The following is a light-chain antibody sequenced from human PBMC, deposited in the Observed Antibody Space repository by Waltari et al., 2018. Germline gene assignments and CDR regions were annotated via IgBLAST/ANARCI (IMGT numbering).Light chain of an antibody. Sequence: QSVLTQPPSVSGAPGQRVTISCTGSSSNIVPGSDVPWYQQLPGTAPKPPLYGNSNRPSGVPDRFSGSKSGTSASLAITGLQAEDEADYYCQSYDSSLSGSVVFGGGTKLTVL. J-gene: IGLJ2*01. V-gene: IGLV1-40*01. CDR2: GNS. CDR1: SSNIVPGSD. CDR3: QSYDSSLSGSVV.